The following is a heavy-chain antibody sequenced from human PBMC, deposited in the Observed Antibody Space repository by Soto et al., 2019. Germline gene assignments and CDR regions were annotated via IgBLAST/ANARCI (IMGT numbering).Heavy chain of an antibody. J-gene: IGHJ5*02. CDR1: GASLSSYY. V-gene: IGHV4-59*01. Sequence: LSLPCSVSGASLSSYYRTWIRQPPGGGLEWIGYMHHTQGTNDNPSLRGRVHMSIDTSMNQFSLRLTSVTAADTAVYYCARVPFVGYFDWLDPWGQGTLVTVSS. CDR3: ARVPFVGYFDWLDP. CDR2: MHHTQGT. D-gene: IGHD3-9*01.